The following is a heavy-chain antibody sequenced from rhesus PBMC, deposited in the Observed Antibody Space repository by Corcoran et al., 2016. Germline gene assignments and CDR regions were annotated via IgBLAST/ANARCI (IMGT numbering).Heavy chain of an antibody. V-gene: IGHV7-114*01. D-gene: IGHD4-23*01. CDR2: NNPDPGNP. J-gene: IGHJ6*01. Sequence: QVQLVQSGAEVKQPGASVKVSCKASGYTFTSYGMNWVRQAHGQRLEWMGWNNPDPGNPTYAQGFKERFTFSMDTSISTAYLQISSLKAEDTAVYYCAITVTNYGLDSWGQGVVVTVSS. CDR3: AITVTNYGLDS. CDR1: GYTFTSYG.